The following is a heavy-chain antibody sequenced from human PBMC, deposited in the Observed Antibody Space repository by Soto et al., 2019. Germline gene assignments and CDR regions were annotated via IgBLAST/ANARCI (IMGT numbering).Heavy chain of an antibody. J-gene: IGHJ6*02. V-gene: IGHV3-48*01. CDR2: ISSSSSTI. CDR1: GFTFSTYS. Sequence: HPGGSLRLSCAASGFTFSTYSMNWVRQAPGKGLEWVSYISSSSSTIYYADSVKGRFTISRENAKNSLYLQMDSLRAGDTAVYYCARTCSGGSCYSSYYYYGMDVWGQGTTVTVSS. D-gene: IGHD2-15*01. CDR3: ARTCSGGSCYSSYYYYGMDV.